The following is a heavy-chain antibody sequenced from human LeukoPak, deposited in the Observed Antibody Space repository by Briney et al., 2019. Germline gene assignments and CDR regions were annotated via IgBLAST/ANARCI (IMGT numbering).Heavy chain of an antibody. V-gene: IGHV3-74*01. CDR1: GMTFSNHW. CDR3: TTGPSFGYEW. J-gene: IGHJ4*02. D-gene: IGHD3-22*01. CDR2: IKTDGRTT. Sequence: GGSLRLSCAASGMTFSNHWMHWVRQAPGKGLVWVSLIKTDGRTTIYADSVKGQFTISRDDGKSTLYLQMNSLRAEDTAIYYCTTGPSFGYEWWGQGTVVAVSS.